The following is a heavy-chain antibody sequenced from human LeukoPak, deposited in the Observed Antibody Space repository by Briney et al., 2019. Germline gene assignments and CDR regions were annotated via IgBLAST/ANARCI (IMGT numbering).Heavy chain of an antibody. D-gene: IGHD3-16*01. J-gene: IGHJ4*02. Sequence: QAGGSLRLSWAASGFTFNYDAISWARHAPGKGMEWVSCVRGSVGSTYYSDSVRGRFTISRDISKNTVYLQMNSLRAEDTAMYYCAKDDKGDFYFDYWGQGTLVTVSS. CDR1: GFTFNYDA. V-gene: IGHV3-23*01. CDR2: VRGSVGST. CDR3: AKDDKGDFYFDY.